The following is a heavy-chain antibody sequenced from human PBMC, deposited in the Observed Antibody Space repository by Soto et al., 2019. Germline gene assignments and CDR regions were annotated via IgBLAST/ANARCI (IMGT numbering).Heavy chain of an antibody. J-gene: IGHJ6*02. CDR3: VRHYCGGDCFYYYGMDV. D-gene: IGHD2-21*02. CDR2: ISSSSRYI. V-gene: IGHV3-21*01. CDR1: GFTFSNYD. Sequence: EVQLVESGGGLVKPGGSLRLSCAASGFTFSNYDMNWVRQAPGKGLEWVSSISSSSRYIYYADSMKGRLTISRDNAKNSLYLQMNSLRAEDTAVYYCVRHYCGGDCFYYYGMDVWGQGTTVTVSS.